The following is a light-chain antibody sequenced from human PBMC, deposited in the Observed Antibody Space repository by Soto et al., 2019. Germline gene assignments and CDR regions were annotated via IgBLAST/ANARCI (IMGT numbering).Light chain of an antibody. V-gene: IGLV1-40*01. Sequence: SVLTQPPSVSGAPGQRVTISCTGSSSNIGAGYDVHWYQQLPGTAPKLLIYGNSNRPSGVPDRFSGSRSGTSASLAITGLQAEDEADYYCQYYDRRLSGSVFGTGSKVTXL. CDR1: SSNIGAGYD. J-gene: IGLJ1*01. CDR3: QYYDRRLSGSV. CDR2: GNS.